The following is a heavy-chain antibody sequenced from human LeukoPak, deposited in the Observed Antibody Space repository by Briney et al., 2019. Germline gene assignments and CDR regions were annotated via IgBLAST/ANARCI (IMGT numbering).Heavy chain of an antibody. D-gene: IGHD5-12*01. CDR3: AKDSEVATDGYYFDY. V-gene: IGHV3-30*18. Sequence: GGSLRLSCAASGFXFSSYGIHWVRQAPGKGLEWVAVISYDGSNKYYADSVKGRFTISRDNSKNTLYLQMNSLRAEDTAVYYCAKDSEVATDGYYFDYWGQGTLVTVSS. CDR2: ISYDGSNK. CDR1: GFXFSSYG. J-gene: IGHJ4*02.